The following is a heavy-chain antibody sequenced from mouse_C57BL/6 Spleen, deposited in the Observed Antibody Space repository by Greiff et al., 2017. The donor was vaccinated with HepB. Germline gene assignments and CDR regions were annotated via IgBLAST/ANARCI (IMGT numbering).Heavy chain of an antibody. CDR2: INPSSGYT. CDR3: ARDYSNPYYFDY. V-gene: IGHV1-7*01. J-gene: IGHJ2*01. CDR1: GYTFTSYW. D-gene: IGHD2-5*01. Sequence: QVHVQQSGAELAKPGASVKLSCKASGYTFTSYWMHWVNQRPGQGLEWIGYINPSSGYTKYNQKFKDKATLTADKSSSTAYMQLSSLTYEDSAVYDCARDYSNPYYFDYWGQVTTLTVAS.